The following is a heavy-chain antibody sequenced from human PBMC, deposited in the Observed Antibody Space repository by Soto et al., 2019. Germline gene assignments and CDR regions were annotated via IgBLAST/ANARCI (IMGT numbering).Heavy chain of an antibody. D-gene: IGHD2-8*01. CDR3: AKDLGYCTNGVCYTDYYYNGMDV. Sequence: GGSLRLSCAASGFTFSSYGMHWVRQAPGKGLEWVAVISYDGSNKYYADSVKGRFTISRDNSKNTLYLQMNSLRAEDTAVYYCAKDLGYCTNGVCYTDYYYNGMDVWGQGTTVTVSS. V-gene: IGHV3-30*18. CDR2: ISYDGSNK. J-gene: IGHJ6*02. CDR1: GFTFSSYG.